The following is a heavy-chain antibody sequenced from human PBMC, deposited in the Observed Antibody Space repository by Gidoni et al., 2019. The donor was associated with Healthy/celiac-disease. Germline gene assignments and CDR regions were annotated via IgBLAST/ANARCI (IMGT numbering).Heavy chain of an antibody. V-gene: IGHV4-30-2*01. CDR2: IYHSGST. CDR3: ARGGRVKYYYGSGSYFAFYFDY. CDR1: GGSISSGGYS. D-gene: IGHD3-10*01. J-gene: IGHJ4*02. Sequence: QLQLQESGSGLVKPSQTLSLTCAVSGGSISSGGYSWSWIRQPPGKGLEWIGYIYHSGSTYYNPSLKSRVTISVDRSKNQFSLKLSSVTAADTAVYYCARGGRVKYYYGSGSYFAFYFDYWGQGTLVTVSS.